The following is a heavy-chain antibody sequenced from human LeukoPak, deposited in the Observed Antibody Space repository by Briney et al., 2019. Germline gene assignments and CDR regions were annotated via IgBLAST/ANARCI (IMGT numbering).Heavy chain of an antibody. CDR2: ISWNSGSI. J-gene: IGHJ4*02. D-gene: IGHD5-12*01. Sequence: PGRSLRLSCAASGFTFDDYAMHWVRQAPGKGLEWVSGISWNSGSIGYADSVKGRFTISRDNAKNSLYLQMNSLRAEDTALCYCAKDGFSGYDTGYFDYWGQETLVTVS. CDR1: GFTFDDYA. V-gene: IGHV3-9*01. CDR3: AKDGFSGYDTGYFDY.